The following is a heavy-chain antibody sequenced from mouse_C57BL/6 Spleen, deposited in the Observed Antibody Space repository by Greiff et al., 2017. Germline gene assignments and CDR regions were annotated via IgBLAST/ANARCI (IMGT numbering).Heavy chain of an antibody. D-gene: IGHD3-2*02. V-gene: IGHV1-50*01. CDR3: ARAGGSSGYGAMDY. J-gene: IGHJ4*01. CDR2: IDPSDSYT. CDR1: GYTFTSYW. Sequence: QVQLQQSGAELVKPGASVKLSCKASGYTFTSYWMQWVKQRPGQGLEWIGEIDPSDSYTNYNQKFKGKATLTVDTSSSTAYMQLSSLASEDSAVYYCARAGGSSGYGAMDYWGQGTAVTGSS.